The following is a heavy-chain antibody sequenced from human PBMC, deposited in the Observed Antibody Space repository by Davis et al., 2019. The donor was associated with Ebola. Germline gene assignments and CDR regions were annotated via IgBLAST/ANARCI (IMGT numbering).Heavy chain of an antibody. V-gene: IGHV4-4*02. J-gene: IGHJ4*02. CDR1: GGSISSSYW. CDR3: ARDREWLVQGYFDY. Sequence: MPSQTLSPTCALPGGSISSSYWWSWVRQPPGKGLEWIGEIYHTGSTNYNPSLKSRVTISVDKSKNQFSLKLSSVTAADTAVYFCARDREWLVQGYFDYWGQGTLVTVSS. D-gene: IGHD6-19*01. CDR2: IYHTGST.